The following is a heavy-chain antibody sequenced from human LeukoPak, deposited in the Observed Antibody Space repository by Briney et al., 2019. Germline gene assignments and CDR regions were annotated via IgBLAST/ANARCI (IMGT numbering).Heavy chain of an antibody. V-gene: IGHV1-18*01. D-gene: IGHD3-22*01. CDR2: ISAYNGNT. CDR1: GYTFTSYG. CDR3: ARSDSYYYDSSGYYYP. J-gene: IGHJ5*02. Sequence: GASVTVSFTASGYTFTSYGISWVRQAPGQGLEGMGWISAYNGNTNYAQKLQGRVTITTDTSTSTAYMGVRSLRSDDTAVYYCARSDSYYYDSSGYYYPWGQGTLVTVSS.